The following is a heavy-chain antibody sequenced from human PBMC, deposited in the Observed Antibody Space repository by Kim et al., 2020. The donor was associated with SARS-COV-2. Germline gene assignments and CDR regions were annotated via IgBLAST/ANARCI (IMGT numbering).Heavy chain of an antibody. Sequence: SETLSLTCTVSGGSISSSSYYWGWIRQPPGKGLEWIGSIYYSGSTYYNPSLKSRVTISVDTSKNQFSLKLSSVTAADTAVYYCARMSGYFYYGMDVWGQGTTVTVSS. CDR1: GGSISSSSYY. D-gene: IGHD3-9*01. CDR3: ARMSGYFYYGMDV. J-gene: IGHJ6*02. V-gene: IGHV4-39*01. CDR2: IYYSGST.